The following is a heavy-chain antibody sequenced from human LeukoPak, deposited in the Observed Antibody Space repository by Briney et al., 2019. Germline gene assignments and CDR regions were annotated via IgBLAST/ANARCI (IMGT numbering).Heavy chain of an antibody. CDR1: GFTFSRYS. CDR2: ISSSSSYI. J-gene: IGHJ4*02. CDR3: ARGANNYGGGVDY. V-gene: IGHV3-21*01. D-gene: IGHD4-23*01. Sequence: GGSLRLSCAASGFTFSRYSMNWVRQAPGKGLEWVSCISSSSSYIDYADSVKGRVTISRDNAKNSLYLQMNSLRAEDTAVYYCARGANNYGGGVDYWGQGTLVTVSS.